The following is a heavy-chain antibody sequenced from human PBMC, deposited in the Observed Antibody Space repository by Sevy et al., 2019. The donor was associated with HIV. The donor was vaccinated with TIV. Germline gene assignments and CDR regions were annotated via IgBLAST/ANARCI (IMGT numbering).Heavy chain of an antibody. D-gene: IGHD3-10*01. CDR3: ARHGGLVDRAFDF. V-gene: IGHV4-39*01. J-gene: IGHJ4*02. CDR1: GVSMSSSDYD. Sequence: ETLSLTCTVSGVSMSSSDYDWGWIRQPPGKGLEWIGSMYFSGRSKYKSSLQSRVTISIDKSKNQFSLTVTSVTVADTAVYYCARHGGLVDRAFDFWGQGTLFTVSS. CDR2: MYFSGRS.